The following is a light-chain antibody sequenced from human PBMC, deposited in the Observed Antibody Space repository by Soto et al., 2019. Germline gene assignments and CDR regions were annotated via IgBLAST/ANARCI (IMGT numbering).Light chain of an antibody. CDR3: QQYNSYSYT. Sequence: DIQMTQSPSTLSASVGDRVPITCRASQSISSLLAWYQQKPGKAPRLLIYKASSLQSGVPSRFGGSGSGTEFTLTISSLQPDDFATYYCQQYNSYSYTFGQGTKLEIK. J-gene: IGKJ2*01. V-gene: IGKV1-5*03. CDR1: QSISSL. CDR2: KAS.